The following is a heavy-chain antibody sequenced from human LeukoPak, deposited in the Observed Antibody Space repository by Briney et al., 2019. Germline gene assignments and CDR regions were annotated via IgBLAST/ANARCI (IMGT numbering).Heavy chain of an antibody. CDR3: ARAGGTFDN. J-gene: IGHJ4*02. CDR2: TYYRSKWYF. Sequence: SQTLSLTCAISGDSVSSKSASWNCIRQSPSRGLEWLGRTYYRSKWYFEYAVSVKSRISINPDTSQNQFSLQLSSLTIEDTAVYYCARAGGTFDNWGPGNLGTVSS. CDR1: GDSVSSKSAS. D-gene: IGHD1-1*01. V-gene: IGHV6-1*01.